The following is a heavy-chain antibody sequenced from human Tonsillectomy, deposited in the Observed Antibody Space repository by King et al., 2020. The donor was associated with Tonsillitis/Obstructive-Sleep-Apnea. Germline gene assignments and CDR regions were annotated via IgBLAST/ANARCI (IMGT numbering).Heavy chain of an antibody. J-gene: IGHJ4*02. CDR1: GGTDSSYA. CDR2: IIPVLGIT. D-gene: IGHD2-15*01. Sequence: QLVQSGAEVKKPGSSVKVSCKASGGTDSSYAISWVRQAPGQGLEWMGGIIPVLGITNYAQKFQGRVTINADKSTRTAYMELSSLRSEDTAVYHCAKTGYCSGGNCQFDYWGQGTLVTVSS. V-gene: IGHV1-69*10. CDR3: AKTGYCSGGNCQFDY.